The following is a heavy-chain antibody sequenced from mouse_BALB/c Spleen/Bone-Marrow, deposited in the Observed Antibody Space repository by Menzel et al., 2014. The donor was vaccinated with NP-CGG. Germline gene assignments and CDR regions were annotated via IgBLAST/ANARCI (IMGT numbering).Heavy chain of an antibody. Sequence: VQLQQSGAELVKPGASVKLSCKASGYTLTSYWMHWVKQRPGQGLEWIGEINPSNGRTNYVEKFKSKATLSGDKSSSTVYMQLSSLTSEDSAVYYCARSGYWYFDVWGAGTTVTVS. CDR3: ARSGYWYFDV. D-gene: IGHD3-1*01. J-gene: IGHJ1*01. CDR1: GYTLTSYW. CDR2: INPSNGRT. V-gene: IGHV1S81*02.